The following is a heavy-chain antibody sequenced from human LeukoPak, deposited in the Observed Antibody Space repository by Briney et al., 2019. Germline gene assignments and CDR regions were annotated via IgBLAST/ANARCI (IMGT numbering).Heavy chain of an antibody. J-gene: IGHJ6*02. V-gene: IGHV4-59*01. D-gene: IGHD3-3*02. CDR1: GGSISSYY. CDR3: ARVFRPRIRPDYYYGMDV. CDR2: IYYSGST. Sequence: SETLSLTCTVSGGSISSYYWSWIRQPPGKGLEWIGYIYYSGSTNYNPSLTSRVTISVDTSKNQFSLKLSSVTAADTAVYYCARVFRPRIRPDYYYGMDVWGQGTTVTVSS.